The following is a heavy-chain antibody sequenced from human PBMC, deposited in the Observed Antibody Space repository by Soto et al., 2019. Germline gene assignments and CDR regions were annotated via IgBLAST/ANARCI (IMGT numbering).Heavy chain of an antibody. J-gene: IGHJ4*02. CDR1: EYTFSSYT. V-gene: IGHV1-3*01. Sequence: VASVQVSCKAAEYTFSSYTLHWVPQAPGQRLEWMGWINAGNGDSKYSQKLQGRVSIYRDTPARRACMELRSLQSEDPTVAYCVRFSGIPGWGQGTLVSVSS. D-gene: IGHD1-1*01. CDR2: INAGNGDS. CDR3: VRFSGIPG.